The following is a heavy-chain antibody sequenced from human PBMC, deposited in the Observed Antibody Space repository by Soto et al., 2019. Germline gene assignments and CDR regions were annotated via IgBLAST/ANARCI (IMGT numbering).Heavy chain of an antibody. J-gene: IGHJ6*02. CDR3: ARDLSPEGSGNYYNPRDHSYYGLDV. D-gene: IGHD3-10*01. CDR1: GYTFTSYC. CDR2: INPSSGIT. V-gene: IGHV1-46*03. Sequence: GASVKVSCKASGYTFTSYCMHWVRQAPGEGLDWMGIINPSSGITSYAQKFQGRVTVTRETSTRTVYMEIYSLRSDDTAVYYCARDLSPEGSGNYYNPRDHSYYGLDVWG.